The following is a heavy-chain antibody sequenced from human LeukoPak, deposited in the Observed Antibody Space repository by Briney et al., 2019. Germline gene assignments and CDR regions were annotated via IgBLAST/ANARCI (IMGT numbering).Heavy chain of an antibody. D-gene: IGHD3-10*01. J-gene: IGHJ4*02. CDR2: FYYSGSA. V-gene: IGHV4-39*07. Sequence: KPSETLSLTCTVSDVSISSSTYYRGWIRQPPGKGLEWIGSFYYSGSAYYSPSLESLVAISIDRTKNQFSLKLSSLTAADTAVYYCARGRGETMVRGLPRDWGQGTLVTVSS. CDR1: DVSISSSTYY. CDR3: ARGRGETMVRGLPRD.